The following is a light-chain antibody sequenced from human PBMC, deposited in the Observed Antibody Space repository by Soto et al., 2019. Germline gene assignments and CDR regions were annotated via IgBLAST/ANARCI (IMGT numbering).Light chain of an antibody. CDR2: GAS. CDR3: QQYNIWPPA. V-gene: IGKV3-15*01. J-gene: IGKJ5*01. Sequence: ELVMTQSPATLSVSPGETASLSCRASQSVNINLAWYQQKPGQAPRLFIFGASTRATGIPARFSGSGSGTDFTLTISSLQSEDFAVYYCQQYNIWPPAFGQGTRLEIK. CDR1: QSVNIN.